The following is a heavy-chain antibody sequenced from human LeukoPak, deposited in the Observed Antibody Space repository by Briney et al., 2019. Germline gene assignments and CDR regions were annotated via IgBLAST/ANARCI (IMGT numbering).Heavy chain of an antibody. CDR1: GYTFTSYG. D-gene: IGHD6-19*01. V-gene: IGHV1-18*01. Sequence: ASVKVSCKASGYTFTSYGISWVRQAPGQGLEWMGWISAYNGNTNYAQKLQGRVTMTTDTSTSTAYMELRSLRSDDTAVYYCARERRTGSGWTYYYGMDVWGQGTTVTVSS. CDR3: ARERRTGSGWTYYYGMDV. J-gene: IGHJ6*02. CDR2: ISAYNGNT.